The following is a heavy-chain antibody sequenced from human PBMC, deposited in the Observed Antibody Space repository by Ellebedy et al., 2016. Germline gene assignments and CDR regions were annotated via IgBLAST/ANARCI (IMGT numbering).Heavy chain of an antibody. V-gene: IGHV4-39*01. CDR3: ARHDVLMWSLDY. Sequence: SETLSLTXTVSGGSISSSSYYWGWIRQPPGKGLEWIGSIYYSGSTYYNPSLKSRVTISVDTSKNQFSLKLSSVTAADTAVYYCARHDVLMWSLDYWGQGTLVTVSS. D-gene: IGHD2-8*01. CDR2: IYYSGST. J-gene: IGHJ4*02. CDR1: GGSISSSSYY.